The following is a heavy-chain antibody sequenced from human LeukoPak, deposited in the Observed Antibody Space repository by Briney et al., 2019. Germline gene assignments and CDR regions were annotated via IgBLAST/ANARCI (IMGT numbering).Heavy chain of an antibody. V-gene: IGHV4-59*01. CDR3: ARAGGYSGYASN. CDR2: VHDSAGT. Sequence: SETLSLTCTGSGGSINKYYWSWIRQSPGKGLEWLGYVHDSAGTIYNPSLKSRVTISLDTSKNKFSLNLTSVNVADTAVYYFARAGGYSGYASNWGQGTLVTVSS. CDR1: GGSINKYY. D-gene: IGHD5-12*01. J-gene: IGHJ4*02.